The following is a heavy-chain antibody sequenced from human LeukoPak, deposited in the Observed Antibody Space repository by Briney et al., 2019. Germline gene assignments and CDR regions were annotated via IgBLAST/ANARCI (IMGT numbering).Heavy chain of an antibody. CDR2: ISWNSGSI. CDR1: GFTFDDYA. D-gene: IGHD3-10*01. J-gene: IGHJ4*02. Sequence: PGGSLRLSCAASGFTFDDYAMHWVRQAPGKGLEWVSGISWNSGSIGYADSVKGRFTISRDNAKNSLYLQMNSLRAEDTALYYCAKGRYGSGSYPFDYWGQGTLVTVSS. V-gene: IGHV3-9*01. CDR3: AKGRYGSGSYPFDY.